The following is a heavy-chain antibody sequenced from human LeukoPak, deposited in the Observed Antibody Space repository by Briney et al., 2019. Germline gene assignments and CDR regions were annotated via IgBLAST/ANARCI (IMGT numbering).Heavy chain of an antibody. CDR1: GGSFSGYY. D-gene: IGHD4-17*01. CDR3: AREQYGDFDY. J-gene: IGHJ4*02. V-gene: IGHV4-34*09. CDR2: IYYSGST. Sequence: SETLSLTCAVYGGSFSGYYWSWIRQPPGKGLEWIGYIYYSGSTYYNPSLKSRVTISVDTSKNQFSLKLSSVTAADTVVYYCAREQYGDFDYWGQGTLVTVSS.